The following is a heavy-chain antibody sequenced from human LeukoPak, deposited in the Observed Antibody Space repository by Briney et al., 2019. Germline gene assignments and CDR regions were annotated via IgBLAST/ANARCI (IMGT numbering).Heavy chain of an antibody. D-gene: IGHD1-14*01. CDR1: GGSINNYY. CDR3: AKGGPEASAGLTWFDP. J-gene: IGHJ5*02. CDR2: VWYSGTT. V-gene: IGHV4-59*01. Sequence: SETLSLTCTVSGGSINNYYWYWMRQPPGKGLEWIGSVWYSGTTKYNPSLKSRVTISVDTSKNQFSLKLNYVTAADTAVYYCAKGGPEASAGLTWFDPWGQGTRVTVSS.